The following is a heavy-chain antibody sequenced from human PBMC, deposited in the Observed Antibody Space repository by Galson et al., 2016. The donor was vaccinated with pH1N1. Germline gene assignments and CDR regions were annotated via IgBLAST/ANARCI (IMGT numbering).Heavy chain of an antibody. V-gene: IGHV3-30*02. Sequence: SLRLSCAVSGFTFRRHGLHWVRQAPGMGLEWLTFIRHDGSAKFYADSVKGRFSISRDNSKNVLYMEMNSLRPEDTAVYYCAKDVSGELIPSRIDLRGKGTTVVVSS. CDR1: GFTFRRHG. CDR3: AKDVSGELIPSRIDL. J-gene: IGHJ6*04. CDR2: IRHDGSAK. D-gene: IGHD3-10*02.